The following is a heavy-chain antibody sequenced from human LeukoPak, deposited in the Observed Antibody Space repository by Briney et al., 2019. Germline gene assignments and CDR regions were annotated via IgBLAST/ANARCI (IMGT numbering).Heavy chain of an antibody. CDR2: INPDSGGT. CDR1: GYTFTGYY. J-gene: IGHJ3*02. Sequence: ASVKVSCKASGYTFTGYYMHWVRQAPGQGLEWMGWINPDSGGTNYAQKFQGRVTMTRDTSISTAYMELSRLRSDDTAVYYCAREKRAQRGAFDIWGQGTMVTVSS. V-gene: IGHV1-2*02. CDR3: AREKRAQRGAFDI.